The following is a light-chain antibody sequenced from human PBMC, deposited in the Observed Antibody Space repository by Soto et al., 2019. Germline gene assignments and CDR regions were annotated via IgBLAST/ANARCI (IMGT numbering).Light chain of an antibody. CDR1: QSLVNRH. CDR2: GAS. V-gene: IGKV3-20*01. CDR3: QQYSISKWT. J-gene: IGKJ1*01. Sequence: EIVLTQSPGTLSLSPGERATLSCRASQSLVNRHLAWYQHKPGQTPRVLIYGASNRATGIPVRFSGSGSGTDFTLTISRLEPEDFAVYYCQQYSISKWTFGQGTKVEMK.